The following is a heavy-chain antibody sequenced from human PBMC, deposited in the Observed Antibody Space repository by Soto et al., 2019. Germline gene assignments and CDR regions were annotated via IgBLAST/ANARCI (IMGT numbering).Heavy chain of an antibody. J-gene: IGHJ4*02. D-gene: IGHD3-22*01. CDR1: GYTFTSYG. V-gene: IGHV1-18*01. CDR2: ISAYNGNT. CDR3: ARGGERITMIVVVPAPFDY. Sequence: ASVKVSCKASGYTFTSYGISWVRQAPGQGLEWMGWISAYNGNTNYAQKLQGRVTMTTDTSTSTAYMELRSLRSDDTAVYYCARGGERITMIVVVPAPFDYWGQGTLVTVSS.